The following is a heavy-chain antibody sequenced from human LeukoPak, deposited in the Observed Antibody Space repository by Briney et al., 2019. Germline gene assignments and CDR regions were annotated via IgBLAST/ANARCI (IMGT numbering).Heavy chain of an antibody. Sequence: GGSLRLSCEASGFIFSSYGMSWVRQAPGKGFEWVSSITGIGLHTYYADSVKGRFTISRDNSKNTVYLQMNSLQAEDTAVYYCAKAMRGPFTWGQGTLVTVSS. CDR1: GFIFSSYG. D-gene: IGHD2/OR15-2a*01. CDR3: AKAMRGPFT. CDR2: ITGIGLHT. V-gene: IGHV3-23*01. J-gene: IGHJ5*02.